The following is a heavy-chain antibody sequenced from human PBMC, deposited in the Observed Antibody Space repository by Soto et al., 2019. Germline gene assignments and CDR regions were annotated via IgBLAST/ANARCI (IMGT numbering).Heavy chain of an antibody. J-gene: IGHJ6*02. CDR1: GYTFTSYG. CDR2: ISAYNGNT. Sequence: ASVKVSCKASGYTFTSYGISWVRQAPGQGLEWMGWISAYNGNTNYAQKLQGRVTMTTDTSTSTAYMELRSLRSDDTAVYYCAGSRKVRATFAYYYYYGMDVWGQGTTVTVSS. V-gene: IGHV1-18*01. D-gene: IGHD1-26*01. CDR3: AGSRKVRATFAYYYYYGMDV.